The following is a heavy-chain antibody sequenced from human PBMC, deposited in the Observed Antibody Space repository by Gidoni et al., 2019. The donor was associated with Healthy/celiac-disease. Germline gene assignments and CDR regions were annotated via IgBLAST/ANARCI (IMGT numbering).Heavy chain of an antibody. Sequence: QVQLVESGGGVVQPGRSLRLSCAASGFTFRSYAMHWVRQAPGKGLEWVAVISYDGSNKYYADSVKGRFTISRDNSKNTLYLQMNSLRAEDTAVYYCARGPRKDSSNGAFDIWGQGTMVTVSS. J-gene: IGHJ3*02. CDR1: GFTFRSYA. CDR2: ISYDGSNK. D-gene: IGHD3-22*01. CDR3: ARGPRKDSSNGAFDI. V-gene: IGHV3-30-3*01.